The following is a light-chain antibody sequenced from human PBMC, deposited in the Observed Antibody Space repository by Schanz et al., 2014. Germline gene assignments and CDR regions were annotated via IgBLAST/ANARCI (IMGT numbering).Light chain of an antibody. CDR2: DVS. V-gene: IGLV2-8*01. CDR3: CSYAGSTNLR. CDR1: SGDVGGYNY. J-gene: IGLJ3*02. Sequence: QSALTQPPSASGSPGQSVTISCTGSSGDVGGYNYVSWYQQHPGKAPKLMIYDVSNRPSGVSNRFSGSKSGNTASLTISGLQAEDEADYYCCSYAGSTNLRFGGGTKLTVL.